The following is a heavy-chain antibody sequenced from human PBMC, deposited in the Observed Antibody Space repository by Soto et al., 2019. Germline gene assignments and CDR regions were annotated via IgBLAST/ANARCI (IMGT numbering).Heavy chain of an antibody. CDR2: IDNAGTDS. CDR1: GFTLSGRS. D-gene: IGHD3-10*01. V-gene: IGHV3-74*01. Sequence: EVQLVESGGGLVQPGGSLRLYCAASGFTLSGRSMHWVRQAPGKGLVWVSGIDNAGTDSTYADSVKGRFTSSRDNAKNMVYLQMTRLRGDDTAVYYCSSGWFGPDVWGKGTTGTVSS. CDR3: SSGWFGPDV. J-gene: IGHJ6*04.